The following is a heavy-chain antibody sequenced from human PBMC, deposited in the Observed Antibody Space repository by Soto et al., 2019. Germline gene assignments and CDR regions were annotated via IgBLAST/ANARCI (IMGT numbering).Heavy chain of an antibody. V-gene: IGHV3-30-3*01. CDR1: GFTFSYHA. CDR2: ISYDGDNK. D-gene: IGHD1-1*01. Sequence: VQLVESGGGVVQPGGSLRLSCAASGFTFSYHALNWVRQAPGKGLEWVAVISYDGDNKYIAESVKGRFTISRDNSKNTVSLQMNSLRTEDTAMYFCARGTTTSAFSAMDVWGQGTTVTVSS. J-gene: IGHJ6*02. CDR3: ARGTTTSAFSAMDV.